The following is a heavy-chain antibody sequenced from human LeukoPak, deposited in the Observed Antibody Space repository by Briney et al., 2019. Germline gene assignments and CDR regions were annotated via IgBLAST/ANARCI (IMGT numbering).Heavy chain of an antibody. CDR1: GGSISNSNYY. J-gene: IGHJ6*02. CDR3: ARVPAAPRLYMDV. D-gene: IGHD2-2*01. CDR2: IYYSGST. Sequence: SETLSLTCTVSGGSISNSNYYWGWIRQPPGKGLEWIGYIYYSGSTNYNPSLKSRVTISVDTSKNQFSLKLSSVTAADTAVYYCARVPAAPRLYMDVWGQGTTVIVSS. V-gene: IGHV4-61*05.